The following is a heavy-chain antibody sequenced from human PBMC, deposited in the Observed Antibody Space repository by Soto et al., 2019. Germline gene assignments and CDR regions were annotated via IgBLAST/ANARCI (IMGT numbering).Heavy chain of an antibody. D-gene: IGHD1-26*01. CDR3: ARALRELNGEFDY. Sequence: SVKVSCKASGGTFSSYAISWVRQAPGQGLEWMGGIIPIFGTANYAQKFQGRVTITADESTSTAYMELSSLRSEDTAVYYCARALRELNGEFDYWGQGTLVTVSS. J-gene: IGHJ4*02. V-gene: IGHV1-69*13. CDR1: GGTFSSYA. CDR2: IIPIFGTA.